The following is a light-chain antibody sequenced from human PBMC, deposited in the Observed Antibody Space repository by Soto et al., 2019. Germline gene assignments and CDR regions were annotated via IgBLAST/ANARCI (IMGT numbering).Light chain of an antibody. Sequence: VLTQTPLSSPVTLGQPASISCRSSQSLVYSDGNTYLSWLQQRPGQPPRLLIYQVSNRFSGVPDRFSGGGAGTDFTRKISRVEAGDVGVYSCVQLSRFPRTFGQGTKVEIK. J-gene: IGKJ1*01. CDR1: QSLVYSDGNTY. CDR3: VQLSRFPRT. CDR2: QVS. V-gene: IGKV2-24*01.